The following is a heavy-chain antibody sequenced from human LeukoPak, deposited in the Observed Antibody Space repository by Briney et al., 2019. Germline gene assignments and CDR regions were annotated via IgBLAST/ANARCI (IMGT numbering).Heavy chain of an antibody. J-gene: IGHJ5*02. CDR3: AKGRRYNILTGHYVSEVDP. Sequence: GGSLRLSCSASGLTFSNYGMHWVRQAPGKGLERVAFIRYDGSNKYFADSLKGRFTISRDNSKNTLYLQMNSLRVEDTAVYYCAKGRRYNILTGHYVSEVDPWGQGTLVTVSS. V-gene: IGHV3-30*02. D-gene: IGHD3-9*01. CDR2: IRYDGSNK. CDR1: GLTFSNYG.